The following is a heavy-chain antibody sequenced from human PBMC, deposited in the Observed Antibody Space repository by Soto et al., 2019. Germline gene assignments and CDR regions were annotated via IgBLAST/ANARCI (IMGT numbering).Heavy chain of an antibody. CDR3: AKYLLFTTPYFDY. Sequence: GGSLRLSCAASAFTFSSYSMSWVRQAPGKGLEWVSAITGSGSLTYYADSVRGRFTISRDNSKNTLYLQMNSLRAEDTAVYYCAKYLLFTTPYFDYWGQGTLVTVSS. V-gene: IGHV3-23*01. CDR2: ITGSGSLT. CDR1: AFTFSSYS. J-gene: IGHJ4*02. D-gene: IGHD1-1*01.